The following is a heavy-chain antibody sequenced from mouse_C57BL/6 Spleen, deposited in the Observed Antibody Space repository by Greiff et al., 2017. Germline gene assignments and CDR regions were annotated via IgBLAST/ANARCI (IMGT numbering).Heavy chain of an antibody. V-gene: IGHV5-6*01. CDR1: GFTFSSYG. D-gene: IGHD1-1*01. Sequence: EVQLVESGGDLVKPGGSLKLSCAASGFTFSSYGMSWVRQTPDKRLEWVATISSGGSYTYYPDSLKGRFTMSRDNAKNTRYLQRSSLKSEDTAMYYCARRATSYYDGSSQYWYFDVWGTGTTVTVSS. CDR2: ISSGGSYT. J-gene: IGHJ1*03. CDR3: ARRATSYYDGSSQYWYFDV.